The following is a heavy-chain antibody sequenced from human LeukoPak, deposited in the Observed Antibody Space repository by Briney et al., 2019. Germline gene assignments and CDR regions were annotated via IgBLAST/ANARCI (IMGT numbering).Heavy chain of an antibody. CDR3: ARGGLGYCSSTSCLPGAFDI. V-gene: IGHV4-39*07. J-gene: IGHJ3*02. Sequence: SETLSLTCTVSGGSISSSSYYWGWIRQPPGKGLEWIGSIYYSGSTYYNPSLKSRVTISVDTSKNQFSLKLSSVTAADTAVYYCARGGLGYCSSTSCLPGAFDIWGQGTMVTVSS. CDR1: GGSISSSSYY. CDR2: IYYSGST. D-gene: IGHD2-2*01.